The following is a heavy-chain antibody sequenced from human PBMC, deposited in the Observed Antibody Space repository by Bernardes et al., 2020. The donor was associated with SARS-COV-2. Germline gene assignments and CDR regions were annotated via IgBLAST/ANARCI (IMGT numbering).Heavy chain of an antibody. CDR1: GFSLSTSGVG. CDR2: IYWDDDK. D-gene: IGHD3-3*01. Sequence: SGPALGKPTQTLTLTCTFSGFSLSTSGVGVGWIRQPPGKALEWLARIYWDDDKRHSPSLKSRLTITKDTSKNQVVLTMTNMDPVDTATHYCAHTKRGRHPGRFLEWLPDIGGFDYWGQGTLVTVSS. CDR3: AHTKRGRHPGRFLEWLPDIGGFDY. J-gene: IGHJ4*02. V-gene: IGHV2-5*02.